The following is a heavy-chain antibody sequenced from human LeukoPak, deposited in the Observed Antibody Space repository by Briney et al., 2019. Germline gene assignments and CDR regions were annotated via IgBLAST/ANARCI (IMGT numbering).Heavy chain of an antibody. CDR1: GYTLTELS. CDR3: ATNLVSSYGSDFAY. Sequence: ASVKVSCKVSGYTLTELSMHWVRQAPGKGLEWMGGFDPEDGETIYAQKFQGRVTMTEDTSTDTAYMELSSLRSEDTAVYYCATNLVSSYGSDFAYWGQGTLVTVSS. D-gene: IGHD5-18*01. V-gene: IGHV1-24*01. J-gene: IGHJ4*02. CDR2: FDPEDGET.